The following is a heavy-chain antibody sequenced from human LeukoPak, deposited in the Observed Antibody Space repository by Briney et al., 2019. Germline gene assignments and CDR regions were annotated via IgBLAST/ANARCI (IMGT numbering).Heavy chain of an antibody. CDR2: INPNSGAT. CDR1: GYTFTGKF. CDR3: ATIVGAREYFQH. Sequence: ASVKVSCQASGYTFTGKFLHWVRLAPGQGLEWVGWINPNSGATKYAEKFQGRVTLTRDTSTSTAYMELSRLKSDDTAVFYCATIVGAREYFQHWGQGTLVTVSP. V-gene: IGHV1-2*02. D-gene: IGHD1-26*01. J-gene: IGHJ1*01.